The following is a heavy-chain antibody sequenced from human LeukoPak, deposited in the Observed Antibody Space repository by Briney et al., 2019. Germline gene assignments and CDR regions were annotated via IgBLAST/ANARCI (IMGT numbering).Heavy chain of an antibody. J-gene: IGHJ5*02. D-gene: IGHD3-3*01. V-gene: IGHV4-61*02. CDR3: ARHYDFWSGYYSDRFDP. Sequence: PSQTLSLTCTVSGGSISSGSYYWSWIRQPAGKGLEWIGRIYTSGSTNYNPSLKSRVTISVDTSKNQFSLKLSSVTAADTAVYYCARHYDFWSGYYSDRFDPWGQGTLVTVSS. CDR2: IYTSGST. CDR1: GGSISSGSYY.